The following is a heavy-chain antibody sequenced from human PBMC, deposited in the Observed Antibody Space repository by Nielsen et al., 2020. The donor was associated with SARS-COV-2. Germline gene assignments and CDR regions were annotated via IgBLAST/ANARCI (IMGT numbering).Heavy chain of an antibody. Sequence: SETLSLTCAVYGGSFSGYYWSWIRQPPGKGLEWIGEINHSGSTNYNPSLKSRVTISVDTSKNQFSLKLSSVTAADTAVYYCARGRGCSSTSCYEDFRSTVAYYYYMDVWGKGTTVTVSS. CDR3: ARGRGCSSTSCYEDFRSTVAYYYYMDV. V-gene: IGHV4-34*01. CDR1: GGSFSGYY. D-gene: IGHD2-2*01. CDR2: INHSGST. J-gene: IGHJ6*03.